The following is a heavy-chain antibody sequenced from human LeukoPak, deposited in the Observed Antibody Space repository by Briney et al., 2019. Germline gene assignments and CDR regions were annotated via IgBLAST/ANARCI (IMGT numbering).Heavy chain of an antibody. D-gene: IGHD1-26*01. Sequence: PGGSLRLSCAVSGFTVSSYAMSWVRQAPGKGLGWVSAISGSGGSTYYADSVKGRFTISRDNSNNTLYLQMNSLRAEDTAVYYCAKLGDSGSYYSYFDYWGQGTLVTVSS. CDR2: ISGSGGST. CDR3: AKLGDSGSYYSYFDY. CDR1: GFTVSSYA. V-gene: IGHV3-23*01. J-gene: IGHJ4*02.